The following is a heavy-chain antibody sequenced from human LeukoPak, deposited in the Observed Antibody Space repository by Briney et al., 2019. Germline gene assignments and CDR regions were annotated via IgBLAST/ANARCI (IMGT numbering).Heavy chain of an antibody. CDR3: ARGLCSGGSCTFDY. D-gene: IGHD2-15*01. Sequence: PSETLSLTCTVSGGSISSYYWSWIRQPAGKGLEWIGRIYTSGSTNYNPPLKSRVTMSVDTSKNQFSLKLSSVTAADTAVYYCARGLCSGGSCTFDYWGQGTLVTVSS. J-gene: IGHJ4*02. V-gene: IGHV4-4*07. CDR2: IYTSGST. CDR1: GGSISSYY.